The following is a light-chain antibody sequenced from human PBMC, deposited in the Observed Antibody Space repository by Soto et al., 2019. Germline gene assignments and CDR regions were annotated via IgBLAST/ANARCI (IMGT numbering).Light chain of an antibody. CDR1: QNINTW. CDR2: ASS. Sequence: DIQMTQSPSTLSASVGDRVTITCRASQNINTWLAWYQQKPGKAPKLLIYASSSLQSGVPSRFSGSGSGTQFTLTNSSLQPDDFAIYYCQQYKTYSYTFGQGTNLEIK. CDR3: QQYKTYSYT. V-gene: IGKV1-5*01. J-gene: IGKJ2*01.